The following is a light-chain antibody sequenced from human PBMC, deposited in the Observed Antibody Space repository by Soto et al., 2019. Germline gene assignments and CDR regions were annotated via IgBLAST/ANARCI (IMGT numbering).Light chain of an antibody. CDR3: FSHRSGDSHV. CDR1: GRDIGAYNY. Sequence: QSVLTQPASVSGSPGQSITISCTGSGRDIGAYNYVSWYQQYPGKAPKLMIYGVTNRPSGVSNRFSGSKTGNTASLTISGLQAEDEADYYCFSHRSGDSHVFGTGTKVTVL. V-gene: IGLV2-14*01. CDR2: GVT. J-gene: IGLJ1*01.